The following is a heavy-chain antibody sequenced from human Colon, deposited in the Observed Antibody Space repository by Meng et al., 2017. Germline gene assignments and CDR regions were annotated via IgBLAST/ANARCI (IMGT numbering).Heavy chain of an antibody. D-gene: IGHD1-26*01. J-gene: IGHJ5*01. CDR2: IDYSGST. V-gene: IGHV4-61*01. CDR1: GGSVSSGSYY. Sequence: SETLSLTCTVSGGSVSSGSYYWSWIRQPPGKGLEWIGYIDYSGSTNYNPSLKSRVTISVDTSKNQFSLKMSSVTAADTAVYYCARECSYGSYYNWFDPWGQGTRVTVSS. CDR3: ARECSYGSYYNWFDP.